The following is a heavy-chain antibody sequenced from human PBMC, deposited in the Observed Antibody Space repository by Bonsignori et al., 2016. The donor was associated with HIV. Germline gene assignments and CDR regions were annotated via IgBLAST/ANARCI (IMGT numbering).Heavy chain of an antibody. CDR3: ARSRVVVNYYYYYMDV. J-gene: IGHJ6*03. V-gene: IGHV5-51*01. CDR2: IYPGDSDT. Sequence: WIRQPPGKAWSGWGIIYPGDSDTRYSPSFQGQVTISADKSISTAYLQWSSLKASDTAMYYCARSRVVVNYYYYYMDVWGKGTTVTVSS. D-gene: IGHD2-15*01.